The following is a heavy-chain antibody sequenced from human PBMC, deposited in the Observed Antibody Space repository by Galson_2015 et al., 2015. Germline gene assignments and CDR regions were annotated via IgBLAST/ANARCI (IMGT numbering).Heavy chain of an antibody. D-gene: IGHD4-17*01. J-gene: IGHJ4*02. V-gene: IGHV4-4*02. Sequence: SETLSLTCAVSGSSIINGHWWSWVRQSPGKGLEWIGEIERKEGTTYNPSLRGRATIPVDTSKNHLSLSLTSVTAADTALYYCARNGDYALDSWGQGTLVTVSS. CDR3: ARNGDYALDS. CDR2: IERKEGT. CDR1: GSSIINGHW.